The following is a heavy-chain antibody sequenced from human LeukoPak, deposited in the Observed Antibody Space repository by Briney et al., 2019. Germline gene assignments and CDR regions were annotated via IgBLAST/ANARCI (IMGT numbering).Heavy chain of an antibody. J-gene: IGHJ6*02. CDR2: IYYSGST. Sequence: PSETLSLTCTVSGGSISSYYWSWIRQPPGKGLEWIGYIYYSGSTNYNPSLKSRVTISVDTSKNQFSLKLSSVTAADTAVYYCARGGFRWLQSHFYYYYGMDVWGQGTTVTVSS. D-gene: IGHD5-24*01. CDR3: ARGGFRWLQSHFYYYYGMDV. V-gene: IGHV4-59*01. CDR1: GGSISSYY.